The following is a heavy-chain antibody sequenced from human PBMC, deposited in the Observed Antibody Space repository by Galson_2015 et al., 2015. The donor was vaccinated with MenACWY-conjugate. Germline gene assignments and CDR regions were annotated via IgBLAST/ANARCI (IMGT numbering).Heavy chain of an antibody. J-gene: IGHJ5*02. CDR1: GGSFSGYY. CDR3: ARDLSPTYCGGDCRNWFDP. D-gene: IGHD2-21*02. Sequence: SETLSLTCAVYGGSFSGYYWSWFRHPPGKGLEWIGEINHSGSTNYNPSLKSRVTISVDTSKNQFSLKLSSVTAADTAVYYCARDLSPTYCGGDCRNWFDPWGQGTLVTVSS. CDR2: INHSGST. V-gene: IGHV4-34*01.